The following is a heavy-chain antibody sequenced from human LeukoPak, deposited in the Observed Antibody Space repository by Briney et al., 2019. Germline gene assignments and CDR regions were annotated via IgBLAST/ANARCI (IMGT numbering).Heavy chain of an antibody. Sequence: PGGSLRLSCAASGFTFSSYAMHWVRQAPGKGLEWVAVISYDGSNKYYADSVKGRFTISRDNSKNTLYLQMNSLRAEDTAVYYCARFPLRLGKLSSRNLGFDYWGQGTLVTVSS. CDR3: ARFPLRLGKLSSRNLGFDY. D-gene: IGHD3-16*02. CDR1: GFTFSSYA. V-gene: IGHV3-30-3*01. CDR2: ISYDGSNK. J-gene: IGHJ4*02.